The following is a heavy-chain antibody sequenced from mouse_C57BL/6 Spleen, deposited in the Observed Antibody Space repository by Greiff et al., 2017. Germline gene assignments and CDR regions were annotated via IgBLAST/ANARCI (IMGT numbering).Heavy chain of an antibody. V-gene: IGHV5-12*01. Sequence: EVMLVESGGGLVQPGGSLKLSCAASGFTFSDYYMYWVRQTPEKRLEWVAYISNGGGSTYYPDPVKGRFTVSRDNAKNTLYLQMSRLKSEDTAMYYCARPSNYAYFDVWGTGTTVTVSS. D-gene: IGHD2-5*01. CDR1: GFTFSDYY. CDR3: ARPSNYAYFDV. J-gene: IGHJ1*03. CDR2: ISNGGGST.